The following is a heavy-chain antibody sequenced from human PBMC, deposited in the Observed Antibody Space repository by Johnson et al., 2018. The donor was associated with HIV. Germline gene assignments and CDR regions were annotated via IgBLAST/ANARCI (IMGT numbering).Heavy chain of an antibody. CDR2: TQYDGSNK. CDR3: ARVLTTRGAFDI. V-gene: IGHV3-30*02. J-gene: IGHJ3*02. Sequence: QLVESGGDVVQPGGSLRLSCAASGFSFSSYGIHWVRQAPGKGLEWVAFTQYDGSNKYYADSVKGRFTISRDNSKNTLYLQMNSLRAEDTAVYYCARVLTTRGAFDIWGQGTMVTVSS. D-gene: IGHD3-9*01. CDR1: GFSFSSYG.